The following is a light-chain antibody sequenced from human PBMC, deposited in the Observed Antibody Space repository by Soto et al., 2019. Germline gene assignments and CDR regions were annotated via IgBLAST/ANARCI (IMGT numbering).Light chain of an antibody. CDR2: EVS. Sequence: QSALTQPPSASGTPGQSVTLSCTGTSYDIGGYNYVSWYQQHPGEAPKLMIYEVSPPPSGVPDPFSDSQSVNTSSMTVSVPQDEDEADYYCSSYAGTDNLLFGGGTKVTVL. CDR1: SYDIGGYNY. J-gene: IGLJ3*02. V-gene: IGLV2-8*01. CDR3: SSYAGTDNLL.